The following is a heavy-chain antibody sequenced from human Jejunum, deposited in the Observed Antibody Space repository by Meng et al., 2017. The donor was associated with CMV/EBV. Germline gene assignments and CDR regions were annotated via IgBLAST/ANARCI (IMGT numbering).Heavy chain of an antibody. CDR3: ARDFMWGLDH. CDR2: LRFDGSPE. Sequence: VQLEGSGGGVVKPGGSLSLSCAASGFPFSTYSMHWFRHSSGKGLEWVAFLRFDGSPEFFADSVKGRFTISRDSSQSSLYLQMNSLIDEETAVYYCARDFMWGLDHWGPGTLVTVSS. V-gene: IGHV3-30*02. CDR1: GFPFSTYS. J-gene: IGHJ4*02. D-gene: IGHD2-21*01.